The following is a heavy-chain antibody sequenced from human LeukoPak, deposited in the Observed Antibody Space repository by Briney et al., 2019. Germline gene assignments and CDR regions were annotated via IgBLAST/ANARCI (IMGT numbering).Heavy chain of an antibody. D-gene: IGHD3-10*01. V-gene: IGHV3-23*01. CDR3: AKPRDHYGPFAY. CDR1: GFTFSSYA. J-gene: IGHJ4*02. CDR2: ISGNGGTT. Sequence: SGGSLRLSCAASGFTFSSYAMSWVRQAPGKGLEWVSAISGNGGTTYYADSVKGRFTISRDNSKNTLYLQMNSLRAEDTAVYYCAKPRDHYGPFAYWGQGTLVTVSS.